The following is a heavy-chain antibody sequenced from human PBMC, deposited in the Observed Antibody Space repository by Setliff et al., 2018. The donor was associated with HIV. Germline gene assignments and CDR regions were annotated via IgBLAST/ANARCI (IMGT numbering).Heavy chain of an antibody. V-gene: IGHV3-48*03. CDR2: ISSGGVTI. D-gene: IGHD4-4*01. CDR3: ERRHDYSNSLDI. Sequence: PGESLKISCAASSFIFSNYEMHWVRQAPGKGLEWVAYISSGGVTIHYADSVKGRFTVSRDNAKNSLYLQMSSLRAEDTAVYYCERRHDYSNSLDIWGQGTLVTVSS. CDR1: SFIFSNYE. J-gene: IGHJ3*02.